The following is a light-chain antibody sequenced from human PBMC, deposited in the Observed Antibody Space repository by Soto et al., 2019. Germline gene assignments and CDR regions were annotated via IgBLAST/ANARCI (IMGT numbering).Light chain of an antibody. CDR2: YDS. Sequence: SYELTQPPSVSVAPGKTARITCGGNNIGRKSVHWYQQKPGQAPVLVIYYDSDRPSGIPERFSGSNSGNTATLTISMVEAGDEADYYCQVWDSSSDPHVVFGGGTKLTVL. V-gene: IGLV3-21*04. J-gene: IGLJ2*01. CDR1: NIGRKS. CDR3: QVWDSSSDPHVV.